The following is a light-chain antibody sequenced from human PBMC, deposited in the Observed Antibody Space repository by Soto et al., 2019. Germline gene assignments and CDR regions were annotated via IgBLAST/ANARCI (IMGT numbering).Light chain of an antibody. CDR2: EAS. Sequence: EIVLTQSPGTLSLSPGERATLSCRASQTVSSSLAWYQQKPGQAPRLLIYEASNRATGIPARFSGSGSGADFTLTISSLEPEDFAVYYCQQRSNWPITFGQGTRLEI. V-gene: IGKV3-11*01. CDR1: QTVSSS. CDR3: QQRSNWPIT. J-gene: IGKJ5*01.